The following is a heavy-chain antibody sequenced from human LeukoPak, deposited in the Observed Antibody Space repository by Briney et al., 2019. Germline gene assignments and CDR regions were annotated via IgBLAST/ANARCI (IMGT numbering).Heavy chain of an antibody. Sequence: GGSLRLSCAASGFTLSSYAMSWVRQGPGKGLEWVSAISVSGNTYHADSVKGRFTISRDNSKNMLYLELNSLRAEDTALYYCAKAGPHRYGDWFDPWGQGTLVTVSS. D-gene: IGHD4/OR15-4a*01. V-gene: IGHV3-23*01. CDR2: ISVSGNT. CDR1: GFTLSSYA. CDR3: AKAGPHRYGDWFDP. J-gene: IGHJ5*02.